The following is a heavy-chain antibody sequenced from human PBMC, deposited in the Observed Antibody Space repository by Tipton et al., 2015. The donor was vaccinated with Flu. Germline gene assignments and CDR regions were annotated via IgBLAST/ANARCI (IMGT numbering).Heavy chain of an antibody. D-gene: IGHD4-23*01. CDR3: ARVYGGRVAY. V-gene: IGHV4-59*01. CDR1: GGSISSYY. Sequence: TLSLTCTVSGGSISSYYWSWIRQPPGKGLGWIGYIYYSGSTNYHPSLTSRVTISVDTSKNQFSLKVSSVTAADTAVYYCARVYGGRVAYWSQGTLVTVSS. CDR2: IYYSGST. J-gene: IGHJ4*02.